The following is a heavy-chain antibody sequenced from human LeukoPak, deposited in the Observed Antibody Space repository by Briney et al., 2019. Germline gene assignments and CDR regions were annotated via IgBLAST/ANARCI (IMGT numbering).Heavy chain of an antibody. V-gene: IGHV3-48*04. CDR3: ARGGSYDAFDI. J-gene: IGHJ3*02. D-gene: IGHD3-16*01. CDR1: GFTFSSYA. Sequence: PGGSLRLSCAASGFTFSSYAMNWVRQAPGKGLEWVSYISSSSSTIYYADSVKGRFTISRDNAKNSLYLQMNSLRAEDTAVYYCARGGSYDAFDIWGQGTMVTVSS. CDR2: ISSSSSTI.